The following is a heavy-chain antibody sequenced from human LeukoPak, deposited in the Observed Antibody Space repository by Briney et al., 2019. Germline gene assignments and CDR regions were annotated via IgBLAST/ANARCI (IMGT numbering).Heavy chain of an antibody. CDR2: INPNSGDT. CDR1: GYPFTGYY. J-gene: IGHJ4*02. Sequence: ASVKVSCKASGYPFTGYYLHWVRQAPGQGLEWMAWINPNSGDTKYAQKFRGRVTMTRDTSIRTAYMELSSLRSDDTAVYYCARDGGYYYDSSGYYYWGQGTLVTVSS. CDR3: ARDGGYYYDSSGYYY. V-gene: IGHV1-2*02. D-gene: IGHD3-22*01.